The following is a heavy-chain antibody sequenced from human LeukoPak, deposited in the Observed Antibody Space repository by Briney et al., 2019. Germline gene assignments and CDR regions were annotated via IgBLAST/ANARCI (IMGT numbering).Heavy chain of an antibody. V-gene: IGHV3-30*04. D-gene: IGHD2-2*01. CDR1: GFTFSSYA. J-gene: IGHJ6*02. Sequence: GGSLRLSCAASGFTFSSYAMHWVRQAPGKGLEWVAVISYDGSNKYYADSVKGRFTISRDNSKNTLYLQMNSLRAEDTAVYYCARGYCSSTSCYLSFYYYYGMDVWGQGTTVTVSS. CDR2: ISYDGSNK. CDR3: ARGYCSSTSCYLSFYYYYGMDV.